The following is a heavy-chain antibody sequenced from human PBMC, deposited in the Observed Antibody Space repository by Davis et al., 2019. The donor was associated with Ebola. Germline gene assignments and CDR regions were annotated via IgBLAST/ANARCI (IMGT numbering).Heavy chain of an antibody. Sequence: GESLKISCAASGFTVSSNYMSWVRQAPGKGLEWVSVIYSGGSTYYADSVKGRFTISRDNSKNTAYLQMNSLKTEDTAVYYCTNGPRIVVVPAAIPLPSYYYMDVWGKGTTVTVSS. V-gene: IGHV3-53*01. D-gene: IGHD2-2*02. CDR1: GFTVSSNY. CDR2: IYSGGST. CDR3: TNGPRIVVVPAAIPLPSYYYMDV. J-gene: IGHJ6*03.